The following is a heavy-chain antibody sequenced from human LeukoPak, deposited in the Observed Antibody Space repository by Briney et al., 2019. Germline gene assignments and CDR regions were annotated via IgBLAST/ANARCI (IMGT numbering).Heavy chain of an antibody. CDR1: GGSISSYY. V-gene: IGHV4-59*01. Sequence: KPSETLSLTCTVSGGSISSYYWSWIRQPPGKGLEWIGYIYYGGSTNYNPSLKSRVTISVDTSKNQFSLKLSSVTAADTAVYYCARMGDSGWYKGDDAFDIWGQGTMVTVSS. D-gene: IGHD6-19*01. CDR2: IYYGGST. J-gene: IGHJ3*02. CDR3: ARMGDSGWYKGDDAFDI.